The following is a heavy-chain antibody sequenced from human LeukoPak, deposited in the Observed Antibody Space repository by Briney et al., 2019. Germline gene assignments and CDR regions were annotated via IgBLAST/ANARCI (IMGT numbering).Heavy chain of an antibody. D-gene: IGHD6-19*01. V-gene: IGHV4-59*08. CDR2: IYYSGST. Sequence: KPSETLSLTCTVSGGSISSYYWSWIRQPPGKGPGWIGYIYYSGSTNYNPSLKSRVTISVDTSKNQFSLKLSSVTAADTAVYYCARGHDSSGWYFDYWGQGTLVTVSS. CDR3: ARGHDSSGWYFDY. J-gene: IGHJ4*02. CDR1: GGSISSYY.